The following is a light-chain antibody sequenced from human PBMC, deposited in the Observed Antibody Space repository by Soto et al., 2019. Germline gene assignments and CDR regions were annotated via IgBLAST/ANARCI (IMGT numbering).Light chain of an antibody. CDR2: DAS. V-gene: IGKV3-20*01. CDR1: QTVSNSY. J-gene: IGKJ1*01. Sequence: EIVLTQSPGTLSSSPGERVTLSCRASQTVSNSYLAWYQQKRGQAPRLLIFDASTRATGIPDRFSGSGSGTDFTLTISRLEPEDFAVYYCQLYGVSPKTFGQGTNVEVK. CDR3: QLYGVSPKT.